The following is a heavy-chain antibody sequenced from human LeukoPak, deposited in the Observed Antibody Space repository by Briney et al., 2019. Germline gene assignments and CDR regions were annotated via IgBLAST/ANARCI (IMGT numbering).Heavy chain of an antibody. V-gene: IGHV3-23*01. CDR1: GFTFSSDA. Sequence: GGSLRLSCAASGFTFSSDAMSWVRQAPGKGLEWVSAISGSGGSTYYADSVKGRFTISRDNSKNTLYLQMNSLRAEDTAVYFCARGQKYSYGYTVTELGSGYFDYWGQGTLVTVSS. CDR3: ARGQKYSYGYTVTELGSGYFDY. J-gene: IGHJ4*02. D-gene: IGHD5-18*01. CDR2: ISGSGGST.